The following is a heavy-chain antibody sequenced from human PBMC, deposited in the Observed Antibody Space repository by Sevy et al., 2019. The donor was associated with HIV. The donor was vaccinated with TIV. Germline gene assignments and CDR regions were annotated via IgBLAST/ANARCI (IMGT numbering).Heavy chain of an antibody. CDR1: GFTFSSYA. CDR3: AKTVGWELLGRLDY. J-gene: IGHJ4*02. D-gene: IGHD1-26*01. V-gene: IGHV3-23*01. CDR2: ISGSGGST. Sequence: GGSLRLSCAASGFTFSSYAMSWVRQAPGKGLEWVSAISGSGGSTYYADSVKGRFTISRDNSKNTLYLQMNSLRAEDTAVYYCAKTVGWELLGRLDYWAREPWSPSPQ.